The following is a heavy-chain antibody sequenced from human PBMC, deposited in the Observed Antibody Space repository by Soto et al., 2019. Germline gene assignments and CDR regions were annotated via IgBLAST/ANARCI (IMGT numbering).Heavy chain of an antibody. CDR1: GFTFSYCW. V-gene: IGHV3-74*01. D-gene: IGHD1-26*01. CDR3: ARGDRGAFDL. CDR2: IHSDGSST. J-gene: IGHJ3*01. Sequence: VQLLESGGGLVQPGESLRLSCAASGFTFSYCWMHWVRQVPGMGLVWVSRIHSDGSSTTYADSVKGRFTISRDNARNTVYLQMNSLRAEDTAVYFCARGDRGAFDLWGQGTVLTVSS.